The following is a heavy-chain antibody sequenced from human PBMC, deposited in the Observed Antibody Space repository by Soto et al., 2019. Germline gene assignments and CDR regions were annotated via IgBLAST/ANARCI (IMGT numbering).Heavy chain of an antibody. Sequence: QVQLVQSGAEVKKPGSSVKVSCKASGGTFSSYAISWVRQAPGQGLEWMGGIIPIFGTANYAQKFQGRVTITADESRSTAYMALASLRSEDTAVYYCARDRSPSGGMDVWGQGTTVTVSS. CDR3: ARDRSPSGGMDV. CDR1: GGTFSSYA. J-gene: IGHJ6*02. V-gene: IGHV1-69*12. CDR2: IIPIFGTA. D-gene: IGHD3-10*01.